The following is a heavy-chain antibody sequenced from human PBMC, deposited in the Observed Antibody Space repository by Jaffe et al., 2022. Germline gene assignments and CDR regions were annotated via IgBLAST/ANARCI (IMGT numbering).Heavy chain of an antibody. Sequence: EVQLVESGGGLVQPGGSLKLSCEASGFTFSGSAMHWVRQASGKGLEWVGRIRTKVSNYATAYAASVNGRFTISRDDSKNTAYLQMNSLRTEDTAVYYCSRHSGGLDYWGQGNLVTVSS. CDR1: GFTFSGSA. V-gene: IGHV3-73*02. J-gene: IGHJ4*02. CDR3: SRHSGGLDY. D-gene: IGHD2-15*01. CDR2: IRTKVSNYAT.